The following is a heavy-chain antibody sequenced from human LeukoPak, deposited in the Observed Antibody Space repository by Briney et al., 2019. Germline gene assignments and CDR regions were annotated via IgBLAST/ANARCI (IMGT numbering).Heavy chain of an antibody. J-gene: IGHJ4*02. CDR2: ISSSGSTI. D-gene: IGHD3-22*01. V-gene: IGHV3-11*01. CDR3: ARDQHYYDSSGYYYPTL. Sequence: GVSLRLSCAASGFTFSDYYMSWIRQAPGKGLEWVSYISSSGSTIYYADSVKGRFTISRDNAKNSLYLQMNSLRAEDTAVYYCARDQHYYDSSGYYYPTLWGQGTLVTVSS. CDR1: GFTFSDYY.